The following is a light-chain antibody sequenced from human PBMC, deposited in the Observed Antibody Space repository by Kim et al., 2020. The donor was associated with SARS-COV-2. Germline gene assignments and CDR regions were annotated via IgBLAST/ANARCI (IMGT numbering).Light chain of an antibody. CDR3: QQYGSSPRT. V-gene: IGKV3-20*01. Sequence: AQGERATLSCRASQSVSSSYLAWYQQKPGQAPGLLIYGVSRRATGIPDRISGSGSGTDFTLTISRLEPEDFAVYYCQQYGSSPRTFGQGTKVDIK. CDR2: GVS. CDR1: QSVSSSY. J-gene: IGKJ1*01.